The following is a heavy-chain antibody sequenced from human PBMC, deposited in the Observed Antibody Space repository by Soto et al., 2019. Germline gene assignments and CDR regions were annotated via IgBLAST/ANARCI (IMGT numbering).Heavy chain of an antibody. D-gene: IGHD2-15*01. CDR1: GYTFTSYW. Sequence: GESLKISCQGSGYTFTSYWIGWVRQMPGKGLEWMAIIYPGDSDTTYSPSFQGQVTISADKSINTAYLQWSSLKASDTAMYYCARASSRYCSGGSYSTAHFEYWGQGSLVTVSS. CDR2: IYPGDSDT. CDR3: ARASSRYCSGGSYSTAHFEY. J-gene: IGHJ4*02. V-gene: IGHV5-51*01.